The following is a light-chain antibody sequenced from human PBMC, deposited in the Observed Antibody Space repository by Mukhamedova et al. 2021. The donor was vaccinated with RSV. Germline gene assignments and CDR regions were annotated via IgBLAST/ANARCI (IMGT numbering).Light chain of an antibody. CDR3: LQYDNLPLT. J-gene: IGKJ4*01. CDR2: DAS. V-gene: IGKV1-33*01. Sequence: WYQRRVHGRAPNLLIYDASNLQTGVPLRFSGSGSGTDFTFTISSLQPEDTATYYCLQYDNLPLTFGGGTKVEIK.